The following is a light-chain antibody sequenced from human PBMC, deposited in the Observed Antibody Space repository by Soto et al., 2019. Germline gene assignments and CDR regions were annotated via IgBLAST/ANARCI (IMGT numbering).Light chain of an antibody. CDR1: SSNIGTGYE. Sequence: QSVLTQPPSVSEVPGQRVTISCTGSSSNIGTGYEAHWYQQVPRTAPKLLIYENNNRPSGVPDRFSGSKSGTSASLAITGLQAEDEAEYYCQSYDSSLSGYVFGTGTKLTVL. J-gene: IGLJ1*01. CDR3: QSYDSSLSGYV. CDR2: ENN. V-gene: IGLV1-40*01.